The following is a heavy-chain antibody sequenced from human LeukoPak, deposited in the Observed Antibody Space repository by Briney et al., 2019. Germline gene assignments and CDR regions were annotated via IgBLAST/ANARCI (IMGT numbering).Heavy chain of an antibody. J-gene: IGHJ6*02. Sequence: ASVKVSCKVSGYTFTGYYMHWARQAPGQGLEWMGWINPNSGGTNYAQKFQGWVTMTRDTSISTAYMELSRLRSDDTAVYYCARGGRYSGYDYYYYGMDVWGQGTTVTVSS. V-gene: IGHV1-2*04. CDR2: INPNSGGT. D-gene: IGHD5-12*01. CDR3: ARGGRYSGYDYYYYGMDV. CDR1: GYTFTGYY.